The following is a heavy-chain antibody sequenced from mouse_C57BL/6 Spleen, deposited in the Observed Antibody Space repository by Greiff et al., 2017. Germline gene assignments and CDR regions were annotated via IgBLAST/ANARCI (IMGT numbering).Heavy chain of an antibody. J-gene: IGHJ4*01. CDR3: ARNVYYGSSYDYAMYY. CDR2: IGSGGST. D-gene: IGHD1-1*01. Sequence: QVQLKQPGPGLVQPSQSLSITCTVSGFSLTSYGVHWVRQSPGKGLEWLGVIGSGGSTDYNADFISRLSISKDNSKSQVFFKMNSLQADDKAIYYCARNVYYGSSYDYAMYYWDQGTSVTVSS. CDR1: GFSLTSYG. V-gene: IGHV2-2*01.